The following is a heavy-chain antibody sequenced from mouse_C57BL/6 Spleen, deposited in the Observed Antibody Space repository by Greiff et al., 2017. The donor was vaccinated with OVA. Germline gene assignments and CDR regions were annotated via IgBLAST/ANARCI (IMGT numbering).Heavy chain of an antibody. CDR1: GYTFTSYW. CDR3: ARGTTVVATNYFDY. Sequence: VQLQQPGAELVRPGSSVKLSCKASGYTFTSYWMHWVKQRPIQGLEWIGNIDPSDSETHYNQKFKDKATLTVDKSSSTAYMQLSSLTSEYSAVYSCARGTTVVATNYFDYWGQGTTLTVSS. V-gene: IGHV1-52*01. D-gene: IGHD1-1*01. CDR2: IDPSDSET. J-gene: IGHJ2*01.